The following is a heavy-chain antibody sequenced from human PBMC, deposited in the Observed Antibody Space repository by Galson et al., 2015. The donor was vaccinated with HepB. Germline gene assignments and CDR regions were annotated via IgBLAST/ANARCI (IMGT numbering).Heavy chain of an antibody. CDR3: ARDWGVVSDIVVARPANWFDP. J-gene: IGHJ5*02. V-gene: IGHV1-2*02. CDR2: ISAYSGGT. D-gene: IGHD2-15*01. CDR1: GYTFTSYG. Sequence: SVKVSCKASGYTFTSYGISWVRQAPGQGLEWMGWISAYSGGTNYAQKFQGRVTMTRDTSISTAYMELSRLRSDDTAVYYCARDWGVVSDIVVARPANWFDPWGQGTLVTVSS.